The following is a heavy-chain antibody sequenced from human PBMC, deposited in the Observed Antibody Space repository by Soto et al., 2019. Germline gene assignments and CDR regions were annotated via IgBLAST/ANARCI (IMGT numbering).Heavy chain of an antibody. CDR1: GFTFSSDW. V-gene: IGHV3-7*03. CDR3: ARLTYSSSSECDY. D-gene: IGHD6-6*01. J-gene: IGHJ4*02. Sequence: GGSLRLSCAASGFTFSSDWMSWVRQAPGKGLEWVANIKQDGSEKYYVDSVKGRFTISRDNAKNSLYLQMNSLRAEDTAVYYCARLTYSSSSECDYWGQGTLVTVSS. CDR2: IKQDGSEK.